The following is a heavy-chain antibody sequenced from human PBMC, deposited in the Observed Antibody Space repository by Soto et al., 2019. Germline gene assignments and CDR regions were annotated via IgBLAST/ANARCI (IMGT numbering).Heavy chain of an antibody. Sequence: GASVKVSCKASGYTFTGYYMHWVRQAPGQGLEWMGWINPNSGGTNYAQKFQGWVTMTRDTSISTAYMELSRLRSDDTAVYYCAKVSSMLLRYYYFGMDVWGQGTTVTVSS. CDR3: AKVSSMLLRYYYFGMDV. D-gene: IGHD2-21*01. V-gene: IGHV1-2*04. CDR2: INPNSGGT. J-gene: IGHJ6*02. CDR1: GYTFTGYY.